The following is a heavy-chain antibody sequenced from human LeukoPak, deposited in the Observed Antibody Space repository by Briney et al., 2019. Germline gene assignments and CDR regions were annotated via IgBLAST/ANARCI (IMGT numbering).Heavy chain of an antibody. J-gene: IGHJ4*02. CDR2: ISGSGGST. D-gene: IGHD1-26*01. CDR1: GFTFSSYA. CDR3: AKRRVGATGGGFDY. Sequence: GGSLRLSCAASGFTFSSYAMSWVRQAPGEGLEWVSAISGSGGSTYYADSVKGRFTIFRDNSKNTLYLQMNSLRAEDTAVYYCAKRRVGATGGGFDYWGQGTLVTVSS. V-gene: IGHV3-23*01.